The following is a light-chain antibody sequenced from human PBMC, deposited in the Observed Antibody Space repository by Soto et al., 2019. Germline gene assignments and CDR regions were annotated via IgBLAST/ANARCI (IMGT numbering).Light chain of an antibody. CDR3: GAWDSSLSAVM. V-gene: IGLV1-51*01. Sequence: QSVLTQPPSVSAAPGQKVTISCSGSSSNIGNNYVSWYQQFPGTAPKLLIYENNKRPSGIPDRFSGSKSGTSATLGITGLQTGDEADYFCGAWDSSLSAVMFGGGTKLTVL. J-gene: IGLJ3*02. CDR1: SSNIGNNY. CDR2: ENN.